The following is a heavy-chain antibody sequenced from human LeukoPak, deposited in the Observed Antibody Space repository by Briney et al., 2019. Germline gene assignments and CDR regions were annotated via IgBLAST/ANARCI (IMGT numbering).Heavy chain of an antibody. CDR2: SYSGGNA. Sequence: SETLSLTCTVAGASTSAYYWSWIRQPPGKGLEWIGYSYSGGNANYNPSLKSRVTISIDTSENQFSLRLTSVTAADTAVYFCAHSKRGGGYYINAFAVWGQGALVTISS. V-gene: IGHV4-59*01. CDR1: GASTSAYY. J-gene: IGHJ3*01. CDR3: AHSKRGGGYYINAFAV. D-gene: IGHD1-26*01.